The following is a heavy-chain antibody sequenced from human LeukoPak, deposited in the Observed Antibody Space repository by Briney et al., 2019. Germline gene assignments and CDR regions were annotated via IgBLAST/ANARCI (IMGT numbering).Heavy chain of an antibody. Sequence: SETLSLTRAVSGYSISSGYYWGWIRQPPGKGLEWIGSIYHGGSTYYNPSLMSRAAISVDTSKNQFSLKLTSVTAADTAVYYCARFTFGGVIAIDSWGQGTLVTVSS. D-gene: IGHD3-16*02. CDR2: IYHGGST. J-gene: IGHJ4*02. CDR3: ARFTFGGVIAIDS. V-gene: IGHV4-38-2*01. CDR1: GYSISSGYY.